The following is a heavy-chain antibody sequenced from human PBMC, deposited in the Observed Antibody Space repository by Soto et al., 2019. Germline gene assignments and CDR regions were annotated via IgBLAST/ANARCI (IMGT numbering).Heavy chain of an antibody. CDR2: INHSGST. V-gene: IGHV4-34*01. CDR3: ARRMRRTGNPHFDY. Sequence: SETLSLTCAVYGGSFSGYYWSWIRQPPGKGLEWIGEINHSGSTNYNPSLKSRVTISVDTSKNQFSLKLSSVTAADTAVYYCARRMRRTGNPHFDYWGQGALVTVSS. CDR1: GGSFSGYY. D-gene: IGHD2-8*01. J-gene: IGHJ4*02.